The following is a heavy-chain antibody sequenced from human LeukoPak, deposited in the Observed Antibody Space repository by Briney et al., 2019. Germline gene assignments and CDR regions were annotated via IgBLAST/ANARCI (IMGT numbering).Heavy chain of an antibody. CDR2: IDTSGTYI. V-gene: IGHV3-21*01. CDR1: GFTFSTYS. Sequence: KTGGSLRLSCAASGFTFSTYSMNWVRQAPGKGLEWVSFIDTSGTYIYYGESMKGRFTISGDNAKNSLYLQMNGLRAEDTAVYYCARGRSITLLRGVAMSDGFDIWGQGTMVAVSS. J-gene: IGHJ3*02. CDR3: ARGRSITLLRGVAMSDGFDI. D-gene: IGHD3-10*01.